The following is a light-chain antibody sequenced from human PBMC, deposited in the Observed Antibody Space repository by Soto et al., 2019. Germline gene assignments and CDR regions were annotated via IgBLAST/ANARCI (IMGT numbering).Light chain of an antibody. J-gene: IGKJ1*01. CDR1: QSLLHSNGYNY. Sequence: DIVMTQSPLSLPVTPGEPASISCRSSQSLLHSNGYNYVDWYLQKPGQSPQLLIYLGFTRASGVTARFSGSGSGTDFTLKISRVEAEDFGVYYCMQALQTPWTFGQGTKVEIE. CDR3: MQALQTPWT. CDR2: LGF. V-gene: IGKV2-28*01.